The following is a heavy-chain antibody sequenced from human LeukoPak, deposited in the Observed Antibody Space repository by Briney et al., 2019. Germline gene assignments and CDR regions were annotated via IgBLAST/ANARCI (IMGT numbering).Heavy chain of an antibody. CDR1: GFTFSSYG. CDR3: ARPKQQMVPSYEY. V-gene: IGHV3-30*03. Sequence: GGSLRLSCAATGFTFSSYGMHWVRQAPGKGLEWVAAISYDGSNKYYADSVKGRFTISRDNSKNTLYLQVDSLRAEDTAVYYCARPKQQMVPSYEYWGQGTLVTVSS. CDR2: ISYDGSNK. J-gene: IGHJ4*02. D-gene: IGHD6-13*01.